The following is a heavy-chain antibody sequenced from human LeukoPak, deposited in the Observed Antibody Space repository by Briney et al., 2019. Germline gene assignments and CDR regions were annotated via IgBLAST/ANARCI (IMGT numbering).Heavy chain of an antibody. CDR1: GGSISSSSYY. CDR3: ARGDSGYVAR. CDR2: IYYGGST. Sequence: SETLSLTCTVSGGSISSSSYYWGWIRQPPGKGLEWIGSIYYGGSTNYNPSLKSRVTISVNTSKNQFSLKLSSVTAADTAVYYCARGDSGYVARWGQGTLVTVSS. V-gene: IGHV4-39*07. J-gene: IGHJ4*02. D-gene: IGHD5-12*01.